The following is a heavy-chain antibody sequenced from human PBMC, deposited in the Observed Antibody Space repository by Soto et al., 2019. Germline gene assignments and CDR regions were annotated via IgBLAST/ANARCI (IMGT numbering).Heavy chain of an antibody. CDR2: ISSNGGST. J-gene: IGHJ6*03. CDR3: ARRVYCSGGSCDYYYYMDV. D-gene: IGHD2-15*01. Sequence: GGSLRLSCAASGFTFSSYAMHWVRQAPGKGLEYVSAISSNGGSTYYANSVKGRFTISRDNSKNTLYLQMGSLRAEDMAVYYCARRVYCSGGSCDYYYYMDVWGKGTTVTVSS. V-gene: IGHV3-64*01. CDR1: GFTFSSYA.